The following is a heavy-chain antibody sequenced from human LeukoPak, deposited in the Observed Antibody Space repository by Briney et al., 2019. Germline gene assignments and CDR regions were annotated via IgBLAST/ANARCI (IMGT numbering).Heavy chain of an antibody. Sequence: ASVKVSSKASGYTFTSYYMHWVRQAPGQGLEWMGIINPSAGSTSYAQKFQGRVTMTRDTSTSTVYMELSRLRSEDTAVYYCAREWAIAVAGPNFDNWGEGTLVTVSS. J-gene: IGHJ4*02. CDR1: GYTFTSYY. CDR3: AREWAIAVAGPNFDN. V-gene: IGHV1-46*01. CDR2: INPSAGST. D-gene: IGHD6-19*01.